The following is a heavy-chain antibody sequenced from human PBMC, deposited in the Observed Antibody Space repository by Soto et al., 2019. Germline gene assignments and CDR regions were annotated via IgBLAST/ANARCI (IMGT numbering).Heavy chain of an antibody. J-gene: IGHJ6*02. CDR2: IIPIFGTA. CDR3: ARDLSSCSSARCYSYYYGMDV. Sequence: SVKVSCKASGGTFSSYAISWVRQAPGQGLEWMGGIIPIFGTANYAQKFQGRVTITADESTSTAYMELSSLRSEDTAVYYCARDLSSCSSARCYSYYYGMDVWGQGTTVTVSS. CDR1: GGTFSSYA. V-gene: IGHV1-69*13. D-gene: IGHD2-2*01.